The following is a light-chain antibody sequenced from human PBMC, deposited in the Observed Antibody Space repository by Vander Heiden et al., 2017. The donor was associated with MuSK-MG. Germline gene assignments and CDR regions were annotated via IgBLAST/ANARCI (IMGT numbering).Light chain of an antibody. CDR2: AAS. J-gene: IGKJ2*01. V-gene: IGKV1-39*01. CDR1: QSISSY. Sequence: DIQMTQSPSSLSASVGDRVTITCRASQSISSYLNWYQQKPGKAPKLLIYAASSLQSGVPSRFSGSGSGTDFTLTISRLQPEDFATYYCQHRDSTPHTFGQGTKVDIK. CDR3: QHRDSTPHT.